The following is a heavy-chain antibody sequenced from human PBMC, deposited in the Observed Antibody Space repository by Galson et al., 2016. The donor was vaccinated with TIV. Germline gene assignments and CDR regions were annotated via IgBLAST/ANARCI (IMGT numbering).Heavy chain of an antibody. CDR2: ISYDGSDQ. V-gene: IGHV3-30*18. D-gene: IGHD4-17*01. J-gene: IGHJ4*02. CDR3: AKDPRLYGDYFLHYFDY. CDR1: GFTLSDYG. Sequence: SLRLSCAASGFTLSDYGMHWVRQAPGKGLEWVAVISYDGSDQYYAGSVKGRFTISRDNSKNTLYLQMNSLRSDDTAMYYCAKDPRLYGDYFLHYFDYWGQGTLATVSA.